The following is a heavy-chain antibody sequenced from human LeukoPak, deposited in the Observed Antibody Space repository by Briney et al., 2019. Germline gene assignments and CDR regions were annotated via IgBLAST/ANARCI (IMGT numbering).Heavy chain of an antibody. Sequence: GGSLRLSCAASGFTFSRFGMHWVRQAPGKGLEGVAVICYDGSNKYYEDFVKGRFTISRDNSQNTLYLQMNSLRVEDTAVYYCARANYGSGSNYYYGLDVWGEGTTVTVSS. CDR1: GFTFSRFG. J-gene: IGHJ6*04. CDR3: ARANYGSGSNYYYGLDV. V-gene: IGHV3-33*01. CDR2: ICYDGSNK. D-gene: IGHD3-10*01.